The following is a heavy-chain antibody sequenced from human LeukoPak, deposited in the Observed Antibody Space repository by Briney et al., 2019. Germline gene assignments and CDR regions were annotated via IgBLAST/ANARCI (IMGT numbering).Heavy chain of an antibody. D-gene: IGHD3-22*01. CDR1: GFTFSSYA. CDR3: AKDPTMIVVVIPDY. CDR2: ISGSGGST. V-gene: IGHV3-23*01. J-gene: IGHJ4*02. Sequence: GGSLRLSCAASGFTFSSYAMSWVRQAPGKGLGWVSAISGSGGSTYYADSVEGRFTIPRDNSKNTLYLQMNSLRAEDTAVYYCAKDPTMIVVVIPDYWGQGTLVTVSS.